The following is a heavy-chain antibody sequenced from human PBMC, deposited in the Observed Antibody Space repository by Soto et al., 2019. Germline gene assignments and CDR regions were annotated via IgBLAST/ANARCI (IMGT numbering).Heavy chain of an antibody. V-gene: IGHV3-30*18. CDR2: ISYDGSNK. CDR3: AKYRLGELSLPPPGISAFDI. J-gene: IGHJ3*02. Sequence: GGSLRLSCAASGFTFSSYGMHWVRQAPGKGLEWVAVISYDGSNKYYADSVKGRFTISRDNSKNTLYLQMNSLRAEDTAVYYCAKYRLGELSLPPPGISAFDIWGQGTMVTVSS. CDR1: GFTFSSYG. D-gene: IGHD3-16*02.